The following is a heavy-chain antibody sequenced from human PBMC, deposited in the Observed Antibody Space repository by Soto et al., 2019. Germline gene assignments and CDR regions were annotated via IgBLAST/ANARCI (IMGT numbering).Heavy chain of an antibody. CDR3: ARSGGRCREFNY. J-gene: IGHJ4*02. CDR2: IIPMFDTP. CDR1: GGTFSSDS. D-gene: IGHD2-15*01. Sequence: QVQLVQSGAEVKKPGSSVKVSCKASGGTFSSDSFSWVRQAPGQGLEWMGGIIPMFDTPIYAQKFQDRVTITADESTSSAYRQLCSLRCGDTAVYYCARSGGRCREFNYWGQGSLVTVSS. V-gene: IGHV1-69*12.